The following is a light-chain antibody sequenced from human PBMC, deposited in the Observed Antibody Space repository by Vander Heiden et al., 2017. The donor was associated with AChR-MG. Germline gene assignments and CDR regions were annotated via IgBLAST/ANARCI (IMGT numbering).Light chain of an antibody. CDR2: DAF. V-gene: IGKV3-11*01. CDR1: QSISSY. CDR3: QQRSDLLT. Sequence: EIVLTQSPATLSLSPGERATLSCRASQSISSYLAWYQQKPGQAPRLLIYDAFSRATGIPARFSGSGSGTDFTLTISSLEPEDFAVYYWQQRSDLLTFGGGTRVEIK. J-gene: IGKJ4*01.